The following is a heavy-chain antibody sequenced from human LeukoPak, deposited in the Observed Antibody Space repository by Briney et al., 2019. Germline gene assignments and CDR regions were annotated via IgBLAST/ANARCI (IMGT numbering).Heavy chain of an antibody. CDR3: ARLMATPPYYFDY. CDR2: ISYDGSNK. J-gene: IGHJ4*02. CDR1: GFTLSSYG. V-gene: IGHV3-30*03. D-gene: IGHD5-24*01. Sequence: GRSLRLSCAPSGFTLSSYGMHWVRQAPGKGLEWVALISYDGSNKYYADSVKGRFTISRDNSKNTLYLQMNSLRAEDTAVYYCARLMATPPYYFDYWGQGTLVTVSS.